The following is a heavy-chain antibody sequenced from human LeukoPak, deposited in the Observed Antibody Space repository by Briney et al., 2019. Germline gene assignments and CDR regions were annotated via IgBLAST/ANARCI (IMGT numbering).Heavy chain of an antibody. D-gene: IGHD1-7*01. Sequence: GESLKIYCKGSRYSFTSYWIGWVRQMPGKGLEWMGIIYPGDSDTRYSPSFQGQVTSSADKSISTAYLQWSSLKASDTAMYYCARTGTTLHLFFDYWGQGTLVTVSS. V-gene: IGHV5-51*01. CDR1: RYSFTSYW. CDR3: ARTGTTLHLFFDY. J-gene: IGHJ4*02. CDR2: IYPGDSDT.